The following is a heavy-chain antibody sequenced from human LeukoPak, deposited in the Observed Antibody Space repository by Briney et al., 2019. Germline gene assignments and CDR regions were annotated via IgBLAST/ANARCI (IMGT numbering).Heavy chain of an antibody. CDR2: IYYTGST. J-gene: IGHJ4*02. CDR1: GGSISNYY. D-gene: IGHD6-13*01. CDR3: ARNLIPEQLVLNF. V-gene: IGHV4-59*01. Sequence: SETLSLTCTVSGGSISNYYWNWIRQPPGKGLEWIGYIYYTGSTNYNPSLKSRVTMSVDTFKNQFSLNLKSVTPEDTAVYYCARNLIPEQLVLNFWGQGTLVTVSS.